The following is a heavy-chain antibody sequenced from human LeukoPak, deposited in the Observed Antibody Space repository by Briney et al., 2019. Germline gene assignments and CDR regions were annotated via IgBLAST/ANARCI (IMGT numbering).Heavy chain of an antibody. J-gene: IGHJ5*02. Sequence: SETLSLTCTVSGGSISSYYWSWIRQPPGKGLEWIGYIYYSGSTNYNPSLKSRVTISVDTSKNQFSLKLSSVTAADTAVYYCARDYGSGSYVDPWGQGTLVTVSS. D-gene: IGHD3-10*01. CDR2: IYYSGST. V-gene: IGHV4-59*01. CDR3: ARDYGSGSYVDP. CDR1: GGSISSYY.